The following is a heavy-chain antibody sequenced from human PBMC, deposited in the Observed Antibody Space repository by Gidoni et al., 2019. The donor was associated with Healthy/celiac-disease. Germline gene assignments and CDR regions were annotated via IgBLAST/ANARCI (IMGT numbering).Heavy chain of an antibody. CDR1: GYSISSGYY. V-gene: IGHV4-38-2*02. D-gene: IGHD1-26*01. Sequence: QVQLQESGPGLVKPSETLSLTCTVPGYSISSGYYWGWLRQPPGKGLEWIGSIYHRGSTYYNPSLKSRVTISVDTSKNQFSLKLSSVTAADTAVYYCARLIVGATTPCFDYWGQGTLVTVSS. J-gene: IGHJ4*02. CDR3: ARLIVGATTPCFDY. CDR2: IYHRGST.